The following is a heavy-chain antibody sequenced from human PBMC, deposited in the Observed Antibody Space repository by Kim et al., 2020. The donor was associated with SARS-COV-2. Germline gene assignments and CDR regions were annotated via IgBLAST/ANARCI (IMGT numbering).Heavy chain of an antibody. D-gene: IGHD3-10*01. V-gene: IGHV3-9*01. Sequence: YADSVKGRFTISRDNAKNSLYLQMNSLRAEDTALYYCAKAFYGSGANFDYWGQGTLVTVSS. CDR3: AKAFYGSGANFDY. J-gene: IGHJ4*02.